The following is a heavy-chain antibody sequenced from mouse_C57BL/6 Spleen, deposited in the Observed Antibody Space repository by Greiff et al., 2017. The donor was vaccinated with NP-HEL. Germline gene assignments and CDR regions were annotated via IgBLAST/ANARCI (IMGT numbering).Heavy chain of an antibody. J-gene: IGHJ2*01. CDR3: AREIITTVVAHFDY. V-gene: IGHV1-64*01. CDR2: IHPNSGST. D-gene: IGHD1-1*01. CDR1: GYTFTSYW. Sequence: VQLQQPGAELVKPGASVKLSCKASGYTFTSYWMHWVKQRPGQVLEWIGMIHPNSGSTNYNEKFKSKATLTVDKSSSTAYMQLSSLTSEDSAVYYCAREIITTVVAHFDYWGQGTTLTVSS.